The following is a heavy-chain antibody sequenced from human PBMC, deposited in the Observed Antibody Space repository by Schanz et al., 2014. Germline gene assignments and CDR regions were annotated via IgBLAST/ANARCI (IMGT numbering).Heavy chain of an antibody. J-gene: IGHJ6*02. V-gene: IGHV4-39*01. CDR2: IYYSGST. Sequence: QLQLQESGPGLVKPSETLSLTCTVSGGSISSSSYYWGWIRQPPGKGLEWIGGIYYSGSTYYNPSSKSRVTLSEDTSKTQSSRKLSFVTAADTAVYYCARHSGYYYYYGMDVWGQGTTVTVSS. CDR3: ARHSGYYYYYGMDV. CDR1: GGSISSSSYY.